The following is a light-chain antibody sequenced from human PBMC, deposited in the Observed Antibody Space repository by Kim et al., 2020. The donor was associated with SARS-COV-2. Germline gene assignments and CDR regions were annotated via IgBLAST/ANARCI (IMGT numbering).Light chain of an antibody. CDR3: QTWVTAMGV. CDR2: LNSDGTH. J-gene: IGLJ3*02. CDR1: SGDAKID. V-gene: IGLV4-69*01. Sequence: SVRITCKRTSGDAKIDIEWQKQHQSKGNGCLIKLNSDGTHPKGDGIPDRFSGSSSGAERYLFNSGPQSEDDAEYYCQTWVTAMGVFGGGTKLTVL.